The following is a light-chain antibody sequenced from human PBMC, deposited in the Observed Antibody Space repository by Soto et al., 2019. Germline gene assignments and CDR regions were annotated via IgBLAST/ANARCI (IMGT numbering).Light chain of an antibody. J-gene: IGKJ5*01. CDR1: QSLLYSDGNTY. CDR3: MQGTHWPPT. Sequence: DIVMTRSTLSLPVTPGEPASISCRSSQSLLYSDGNTYLNWFHQRPGQSPRRLVYKVSNRDSGVPGRFSGSGSGTDFTLKISRVEAEDVGVYYCMQGTHWPPTSGQVARPAIK. CDR2: KVS. V-gene: IGKV2-30*01.